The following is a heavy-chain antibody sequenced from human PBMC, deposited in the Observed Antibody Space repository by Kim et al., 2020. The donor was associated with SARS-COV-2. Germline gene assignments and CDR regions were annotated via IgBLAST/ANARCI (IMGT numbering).Heavy chain of an antibody. D-gene: IGHD2-2*01. Sequence: GGSLRLSCAASGFTFSSYWMSWVRQAPGKGLEWVANIKQDGSEKYYVDSVKGRFTISRDNAKNSLYLQMNSLRAEDTAVYYCAREEGYCSSTSCPLPKYYFDYWGQGTLVTVSS. CDR1: GFTFSSYW. J-gene: IGHJ4*02. CDR3: AREEGYCSSTSCPLPKYYFDY. CDR2: IKQDGSEK. V-gene: IGHV3-7*03.